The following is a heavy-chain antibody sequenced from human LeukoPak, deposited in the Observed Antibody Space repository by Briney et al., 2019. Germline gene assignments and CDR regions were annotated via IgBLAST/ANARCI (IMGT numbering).Heavy chain of an antibody. D-gene: IGHD4-23*01. J-gene: IGHJ4*02. CDR3: ARELRFAVVTFDY. CDR2: IIPILGIA. V-gene: IGHV1-69*04. CDR1: GGTFSSYA. Sequence: GASVKVSCKASGGTFSSYAISWVRQAPGQGLEWMGRIIPILGIANYAQKFQGRVTITADKSTSTAHMELSSLRSEDTAVYYCARELRFAVVTFDYWGQGTLVTVSS.